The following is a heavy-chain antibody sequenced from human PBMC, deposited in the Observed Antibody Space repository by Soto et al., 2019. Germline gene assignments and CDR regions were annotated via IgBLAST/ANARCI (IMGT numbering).Heavy chain of an antibody. J-gene: IGHJ4*02. CDR3: ARRSHLDY. Sequence: GSLRLSCAASGFTFSDYNMNWIRQAPGKGLEWVSYISTTGSTIYYADSVKGRFIISRDNTKNSLYLQMDSLRAEDTAVYYCARRSHLDYWGQGTLVTVSS. CDR2: ISTTGSTI. CDR1: GFTFSDYN. V-gene: IGHV3-11*01.